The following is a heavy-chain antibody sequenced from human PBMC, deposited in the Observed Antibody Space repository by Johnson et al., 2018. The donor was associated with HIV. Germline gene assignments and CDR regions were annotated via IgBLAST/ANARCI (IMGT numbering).Heavy chain of an antibody. CDR3: ARERQLGAFDI. CDR1: GFTFSSYA. J-gene: IGHJ3*02. CDR2: INWNGGST. Sequence: VQLVESGGGVVQPGRSLRLSCAASGFTFSSYAMHWVRQAPGKGLEWVSGINWNGGSTGYADSMKGRFTISRDNAKNSLYLQMNSLRAEDTALYYCARERQLGAFDIWGQGTMVTVSS. V-gene: IGHV3-20*04. D-gene: IGHD6-13*01.